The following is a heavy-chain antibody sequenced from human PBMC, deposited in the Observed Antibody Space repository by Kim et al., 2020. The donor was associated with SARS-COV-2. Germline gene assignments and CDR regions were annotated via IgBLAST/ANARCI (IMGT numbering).Heavy chain of an antibody. CDR2: IYHSGST. CDR3: ARDGGRRYFDWLPYYYYGMDV. J-gene: IGHJ6*02. Sequence: SETLSLTCTVSGYSISSGYYWGWIRQPPGKGLEWIGSIYHSGSTYYNPSLKSRVTISVDTSKNQFSLKLISVTAADTAVYYCARDGGRRYFDWLPYYYYGMDVWGQGTTVTVSS. CDR1: GYSISSGYY. V-gene: IGHV4-38-2*02. D-gene: IGHD3-9*01.